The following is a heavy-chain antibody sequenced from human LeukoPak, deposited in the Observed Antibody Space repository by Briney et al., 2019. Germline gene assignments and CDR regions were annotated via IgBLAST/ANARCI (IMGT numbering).Heavy chain of an antibody. J-gene: IGHJ5*02. V-gene: IGHV4-34*01. D-gene: IGHD3-3*01. CDR1: SDSLTIQR. CDR2: VNHSGSA. CDR3: AGGSRESYYDWFDP. Sequence: PSETLSLTYAVDSDSLTIQRPNWIRLQGRGWIESLGEVNHSGSANYHRSLKSRVTISVDTSKNQVSLSLSSVTAADTAVYYCAGGSRESYYDWFDPWGQGTLVTVSS.